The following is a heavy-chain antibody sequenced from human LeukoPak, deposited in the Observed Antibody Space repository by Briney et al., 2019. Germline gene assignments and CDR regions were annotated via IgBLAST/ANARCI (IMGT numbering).Heavy chain of an antibody. Sequence: AETLSLIRSVCCVHIRYYFWMWMRQPPAKGLEWMGYDYYSVRTSSNPTPKTRVTISLDTYTHQFSLKLNAVTAAHTAVYYCARHAYCGGDCFGGAFEIWGQGTMVTASS. CDR1: CVHIRYYF. J-gene: IGHJ3*02. CDR2: DYYSVRT. CDR3: ARHAYCGGDCFGGAFEI. V-gene: IGHV4-59*08. D-gene: IGHD2-21*02.